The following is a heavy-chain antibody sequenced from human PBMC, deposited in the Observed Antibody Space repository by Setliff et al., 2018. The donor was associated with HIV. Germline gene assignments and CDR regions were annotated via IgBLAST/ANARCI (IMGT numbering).Heavy chain of an antibody. Sequence: GASVKVSCKTSGYTFTVNHLRWVRQAPGQGVEWVGKISPDSGDTFYAQTFQGRVTLTRDTSITTAYMELSTLRDDDPAVYYCARDAGAPGRGNPLDYWGQGTLVTVSS. CDR3: ARDAGAPGRGNPLDY. V-gene: IGHV1-2*02. CDR1: GYTFTVNH. J-gene: IGHJ4*02. D-gene: IGHD3-10*01. CDR2: ISPDSGDT.